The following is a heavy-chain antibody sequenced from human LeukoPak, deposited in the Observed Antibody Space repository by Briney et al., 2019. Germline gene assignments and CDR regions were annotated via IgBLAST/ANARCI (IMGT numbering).Heavy chain of an antibody. V-gene: IGHV3-74*01. D-gene: IGHD3-10*01. CDR2: INSDGSST. CDR1: GFTFSSYW. Sequence: PGGSLRLSCAASGFTFSSYWMHWVRQAPGKGLVWVSCINSDGSSTSYADSVKGRFTISRDNAKSTLYLQMNSLRVEDTAVYYCARALGSGWVYFLGGQGTLVTVSS. J-gene: IGHJ4*02. CDR3: ARALGSGWVYFL.